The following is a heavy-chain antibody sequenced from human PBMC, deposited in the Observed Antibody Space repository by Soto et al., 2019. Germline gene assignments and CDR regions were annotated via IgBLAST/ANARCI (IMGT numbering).Heavy chain of an antibody. CDR2: LYGGGNI. V-gene: IGHV3-53*01. J-gene: IGHJ4*02. CDR1: GLTVSSNY. CDR3: ARGISVSMRYYFDD. D-gene: IGHD2-21*01. Sequence: EVQLVESGGGLIQPGGSLRLSCAASGLTVSSNYMSWVRQAPGKGLEWVSILYGGGNIYYADSVKGRFTISRDNSNNMMFLQMNSLRAEDTAVYYCARGISVSMRYYFDDWGQGTLVTVSS.